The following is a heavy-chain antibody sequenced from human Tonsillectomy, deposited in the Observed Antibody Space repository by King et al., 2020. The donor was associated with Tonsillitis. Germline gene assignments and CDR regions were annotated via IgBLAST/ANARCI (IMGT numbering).Heavy chain of an antibody. CDR2: MGPNSGST. D-gene: IGHD3-10*01. CDR1: GYTFTSYD. V-gene: IGHV1-8*01. J-gene: IGHJ5*02. Sequence: QLVQSGAEVKKPGASVRVSCKASGYTFTSYDLNWVRQAPGQGLEWVGWMGPNSGSTGYAQKFQGRVTMTRDTSIATAYMELSSLTSDDTAVYYCARDFAGRSGWFDPWGQGTLVTVSS. CDR3: ARDFAGRSGWFDP.